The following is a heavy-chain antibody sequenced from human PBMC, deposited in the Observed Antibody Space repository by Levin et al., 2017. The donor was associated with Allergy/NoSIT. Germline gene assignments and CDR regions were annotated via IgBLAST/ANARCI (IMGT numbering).Heavy chain of an antibody. CDR1: GFTFSSYA. CDR3: AKGSHDYYASGSYTDY. CDR2: ISASGGST. V-gene: IGHV3-23*01. J-gene: IGHJ4*02. D-gene: IGHD3-10*01. Sequence: GESLKISCAASGFTFSSYAMTWVRQAPGEGLEWVSGISASGGSTYYADSVKGRFTISRDNSKNTLYLQMNSLRVEDAAVYYCAKGSHDYYASGSYTDYWGQGTRVTVFS.